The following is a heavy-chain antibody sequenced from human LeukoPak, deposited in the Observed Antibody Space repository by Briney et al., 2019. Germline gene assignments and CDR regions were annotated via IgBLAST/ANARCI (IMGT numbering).Heavy chain of an antibody. Sequence: SETLSLTSAVYGGSFSGYYWSWIRQPPGKGLEWIGEINHSGSTNYNPSLKSRVTISVDTSKNQFSLKLSSVTAADTAVYYCARGVYSSGYFDYWGQGTLVTVSS. J-gene: IGHJ4*02. CDR2: INHSGST. CDR1: GGSFSGYY. CDR3: ARGVYSSGYFDY. D-gene: IGHD6-19*01. V-gene: IGHV4-34*01.